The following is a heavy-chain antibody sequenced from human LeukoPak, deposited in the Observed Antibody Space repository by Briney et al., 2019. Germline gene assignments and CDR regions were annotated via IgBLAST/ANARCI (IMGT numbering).Heavy chain of an antibody. Sequence: PEASVKVSCKASGYTFTSYSKYTIHWVRQAPGQRLEWMGWINAGIGETRYSQKFQGRVTFTGDTSANTVYMELNSLIPEDTAVYYCARDSDTSDWAWVYWGQGTLVTVSS. CDR2: INAGIGET. CDR3: ARDSDTSDWAWVY. V-gene: IGHV1-3*01. CDR1: GYTFTSYS. J-gene: IGHJ4*02. D-gene: IGHD6-19*01.